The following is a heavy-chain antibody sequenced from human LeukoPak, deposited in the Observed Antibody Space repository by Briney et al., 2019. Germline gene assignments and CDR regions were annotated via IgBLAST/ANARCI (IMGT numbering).Heavy chain of an antibody. CDR2: INHSGCT. Sequence: SETLSLTCAVYVGSFSGYYWSWIRQPPGKGREWIGEINHSGCTNYNPSLKSRVTISVATSKNQFSLKLSSVTAADTAVYYCARGSYVWGSYRLSWFDPWGQGTLVTVSS. D-gene: IGHD3-16*02. CDR3: ARGSYVWGSYRLSWFDP. V-gene: IGHV4-34*01. CDR1: VGSFSGYY. J-gene: IGHJ5*02.